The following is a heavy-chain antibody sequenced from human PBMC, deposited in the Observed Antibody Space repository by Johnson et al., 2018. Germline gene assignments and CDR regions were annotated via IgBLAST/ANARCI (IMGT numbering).Heavy chain of an antibody. CDR3: DRGENTCGYRGAFDI. V-gene: IGHV4-59*01. J-gene: IGHJ3*02. D-gene: IGHD1-1*01. Sequence: QVQLQESGPGLVNPSDTLSLTCTVSGGFISSFYWSWIRQPPGKGLGWIGYIYYSGRTSYKPSLKSRVTISVDTSKNQFSLKLSSVTAADTAVSYWDRGENTCGYRGAFDIWGQGTIVTVSS. CDR2: IYYSGRT. CDR1: GGFISSFY.